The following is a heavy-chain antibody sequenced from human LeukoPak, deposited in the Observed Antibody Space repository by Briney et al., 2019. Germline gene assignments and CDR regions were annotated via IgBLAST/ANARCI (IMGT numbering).Heavy chain of an antibody. CDR2: IYHSGST. CDR3: ARDGGARGYSFIRGQNAFDI. CDR1: GYSIHSGYY. J-gene: IGHJ3*02. Sequence: SETLSRTCIVSGYSIHSGYYWGWVRQPPGKGLEWIGSIYHSGSTYYNPSLKSRVTTSVDTSKNQFSLNLSSVTAEDTAVYYCARDGGARGYSFIRGQNAFDIWGQGTMVTVSS. V-gene: IGHV4-38-2*02. D-gene: IGHD5-18*01.